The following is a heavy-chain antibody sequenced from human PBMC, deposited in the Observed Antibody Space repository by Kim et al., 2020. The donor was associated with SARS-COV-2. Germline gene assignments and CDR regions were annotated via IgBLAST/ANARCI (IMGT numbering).Heavy chain of an antibody. Sequence: ASVKVSCKASGYVFNNSGISWVRQAPGQGLEWMGWISVHNGNTNYAQKFQGRVAMTTDTSTSTGYMELRSLRSDDTAIYYCARERWMGQRLAVDYWGQGTLVTVSS. V-gene: IGHV1-18*04. CDR1: GYVFNNSG. CDR3: ARERWMGQRLAVDY. J-gene: IGHJ4*02. D-gene: IGHD6-19*01. CDR2: ISVHNGNT.